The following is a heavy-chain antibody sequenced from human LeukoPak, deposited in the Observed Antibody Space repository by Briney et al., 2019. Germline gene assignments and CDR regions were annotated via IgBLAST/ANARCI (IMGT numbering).Heavy chain of an antibody. J-gene: IGHJ4*02. CDR3: APNIVATVNFDY. CDR2: ISGSGGST. D-gene: IGHD5-12*01. CDR1: GFTFSSYA. V-gene: IGHV3-23*01. Sequence: PGGSLRLSCAASGFTFSSYAMNWVRQAPGKGLEWVSAISGSGGSTYYADSVKGRFTISRDNSKNTLYLQMNSLRAEDTAVYYCAPNIVATVNFDYWGQGTLVTVSS.